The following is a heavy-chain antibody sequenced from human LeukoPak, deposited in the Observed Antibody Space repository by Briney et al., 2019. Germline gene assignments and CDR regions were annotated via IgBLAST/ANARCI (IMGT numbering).Heavy chain of an antibody. D-gene: IGHD1-20*01. Sequence: SQTLSLTCTVSGDSISSASYYWNWIRQPAGKGLEWTGRIYSSGTTNSNPSLKSRATISIDTSKNQFSLNLTSVTAADTAVYYCARDGFITPGIDYWGQGTLVTVSS. CDR2: IYSSGTT. CDR3: ARDGFITPGIDY. V-gene: IGHV4-61*02. CDR1: GDSISSASYY. J-gene: IGHJ4*02.